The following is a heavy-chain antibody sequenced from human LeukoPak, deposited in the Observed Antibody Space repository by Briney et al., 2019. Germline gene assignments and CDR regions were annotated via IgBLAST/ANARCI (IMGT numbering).Heavy chain of an antibody. D-gene: IGHD6-19*01. Sequence: GGSLRLSCAASGFTFSSYAMYWVRQAPGKGLEWVSGIFGSGGSTHYADSVKGRFTISRDNSKNTVYLQMNSLRAEDTAVYYCAKTTTGYSSGRSPGWPVDYWGQGTLVTVSS. CDR3: AKTTTGYSSGRSPGWPVDY. CDR1: GFTFSSYA. J-gene: IGHJ4*02. V-gene: IGHV3-23*01. CDR2: IFGSGGST.